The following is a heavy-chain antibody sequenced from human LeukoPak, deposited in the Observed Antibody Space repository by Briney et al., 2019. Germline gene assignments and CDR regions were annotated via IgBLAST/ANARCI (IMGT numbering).Heavy chain of an antibody. CDR1: GYTFTSYG. V-gene: IGHV1-18*01. J-gene: IGHJ4*02. CDR2: ISAYNGNT. CDR3: ARDRFPRYYYDSSGYGKFDY. Sequence: ASVKVPCKASGYTFTSYGISWVRQAPGQGLEWMGWISAYNGNTNYAQRLQGRVTMTTDTSTSTAYMELRSLRSDDTAVYYCARDRFPRYYYDSSGYGKFDYWGQGTLVTVSS. D-gene: IGHD3-22*01.